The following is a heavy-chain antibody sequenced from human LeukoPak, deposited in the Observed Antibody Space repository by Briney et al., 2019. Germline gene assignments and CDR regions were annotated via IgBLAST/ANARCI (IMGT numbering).Heavy chain of an antibody. CDR1: GFTFSASA. D-gene: IGHD6-13*01. J-gene: IGHJ4*02. Sequence: GGSLRLSCAASGFTFSASAIHWVRQASGKGLEWVGRMRGKANSYATAYAASVQGRFTISRDDSKNTAYLQMNSLKTEDTAVYYCARGWVGSWYYFDYWGQGTLVTVSS. V-gene: IGHV3-73*01. CDR2: MRGKANSYAT. CDR3: ARGWVGSWYYFDY.